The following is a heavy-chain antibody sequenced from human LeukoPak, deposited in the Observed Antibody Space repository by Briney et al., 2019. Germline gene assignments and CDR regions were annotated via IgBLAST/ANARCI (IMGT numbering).Heavy chain of an antibody. D-gene: IGHD1-1*01. CDR2: IYPGDSDT. CDR3: ARSPQGAQLDPRYFDL. J-gene: IGHJ2*01. CDR1: GYSFTSYW. V-gene: IGHV5-51*01. Sequence: PGESLKISCKGSGYSFTSYWIGWVRQMPGKGLEWMGIIYPGDSDTRYSPSFQGQVTISADKSISTAYLQWSSLKASDTAMYYCARSPQGAQLDPRYFDLWGRGTLVTVSS.